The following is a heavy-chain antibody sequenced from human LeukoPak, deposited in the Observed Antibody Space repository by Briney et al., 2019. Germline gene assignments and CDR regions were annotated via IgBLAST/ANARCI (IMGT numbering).Heavy chain of an antibody. CDR2: RNMKNGGT. D-gene: IGHD3-3*01. CDR1: GYTFSDNY. J-gene: IGHJ6*02. Sequence: ASVKVSCKASGYTFSDNYLHWGRQAPGPGHELMWLRNMKNGGTTYPRAFLDSLTLTWDMSSRTAYMELRSLVPDATTVYFCSREGIIRLGVVSIFGLDVWGQGTTVIVSS. V-gene: IGHV1-2*06. CDR3: SREGIIRLGVVSIFGLDV.